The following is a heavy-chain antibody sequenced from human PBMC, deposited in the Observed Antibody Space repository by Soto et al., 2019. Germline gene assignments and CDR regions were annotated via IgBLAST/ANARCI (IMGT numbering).Heavy chain of an antibody. CDR1: GYTFTSYG. D-gene: IGHD2-2*01. CDR2: ISAYNGNT. J-gene: IGHJ6*02. V-gene: IGHV1-18*01. Sequence: QVQLVQSGAEVKKPGASVKVSCKASGYTFTSYGISWVRQAPGQGLEWMGWISAYNGNTNYAQKLQGRVTMTTDTSPSTAYMELRSLRSDDTAGYYCARDVPPATLVDYYYGMDVWGQGTTVTVS. CDR3: ARDVPPATLVDYYYGMDV.